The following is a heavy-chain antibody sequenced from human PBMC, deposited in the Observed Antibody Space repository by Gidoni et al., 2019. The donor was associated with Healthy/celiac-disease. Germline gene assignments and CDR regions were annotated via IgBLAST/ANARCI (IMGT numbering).Heavy chain of an antibody. D-gene: IGHD1-20*01. J-gene: IGHJ3*02. CDR1: GFTFSSYA. Sequence: QVQLVESGGGVVQPGRSLRLSCAASGFTFSSYAMHWVRQAPGKGLEWVAVISYDGSNKYYADSVKGRFTISRDNSKNTLYLQMNSLRAEDTAVYYCARDNSLGFHDAFDIWGQGTMVTVSS. CDR2: ISYDGSNK. V-gene: IGHV3-30-3*01. CDR3: ARDNSLGFHDAFDI.